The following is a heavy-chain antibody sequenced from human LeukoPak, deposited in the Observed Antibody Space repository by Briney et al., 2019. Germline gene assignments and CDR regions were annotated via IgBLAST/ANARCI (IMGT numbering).Heavy chain of an antibody. J-gene: IGHJ5*02. D-gene: IGHD6-19*01. CDR3: ARGFTSGWYSRYDP. Sequence: PSGTLSLTCTVSGDPVSRGSYYWSWIRQPPGKELEWIGYVYHTVSTNYNPSLKSRVTISVDTSKNEFSLKMTSVTAADTAVYYCARGFTSGWYSRYDPWGQGTLVTVSS. CDR2: VYHTVST. V-gene: IGHV4-61*01. CDR1: GDPVSRGSYY.